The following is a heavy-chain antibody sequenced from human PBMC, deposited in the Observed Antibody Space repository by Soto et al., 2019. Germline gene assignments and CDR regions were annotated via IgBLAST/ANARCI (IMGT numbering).Heavy chain of an antibody. D-gene: IGHD4-4*01. CDR3: SNRDNSNYGGFFDY. CDR2: ISGSGSST. V-gene: IGHV3-23*01. J-gene: IGHJ4*02. Sequence: GGSLRLSCAASGXTFSSYAMSWVRQAPGKGLEWVSTISGSGSSTYYADSVKGRFTISRDNSKDTLYLQMNSLRAEDTAIYYCSNRDNSNYGGFFDYWGQGTVVTVSS. CDR1: GXTFSSYA.